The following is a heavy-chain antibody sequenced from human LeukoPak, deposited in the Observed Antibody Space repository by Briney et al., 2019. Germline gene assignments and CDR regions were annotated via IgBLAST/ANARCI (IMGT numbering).Heavy chain of an antibody. J-gene: IGHJ4*02. D-gene: IGHD4-23*01. V-gene: IGHV4-59*08. CDR2: IYYSGST. Sequence: SETLSLTCTVSAGSISSYYWTRIRQPPGKGLEWIGYIYYSGSTNYNPSLKSRVAISLDTSKNQFSLKLSSVTAADTAVYYCARNGGNSDYDYWGQGTLVTVSA. CDR3: ARNGGNSDYDY. CDR1: AGSISSYY.